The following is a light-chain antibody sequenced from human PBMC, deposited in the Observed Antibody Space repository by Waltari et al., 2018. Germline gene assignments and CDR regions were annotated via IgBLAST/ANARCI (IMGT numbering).Light chain of an antibody. J-gene: IGLJ3*02. Sequence: QLVLTQSPSASASLGASVKLTCTLSSGHSSYAIAWHQQQPEKGPRYLMILNSDGSHNKGDGIPDRFSGSSSGAERYLTISSLQSEDEADYYCQTWGTGIQVFGGGTKLTVL. CDR1: SGHSSYA. CDR2: LNSDGSH. V-gene: IGLV4-69*01. CDR3: QTWGTGIQV.